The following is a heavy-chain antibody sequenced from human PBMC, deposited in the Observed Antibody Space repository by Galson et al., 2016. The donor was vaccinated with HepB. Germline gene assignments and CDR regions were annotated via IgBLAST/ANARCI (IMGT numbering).Heavy chain of an antibody. V-gene: IGHV3-23*01. Sequence: SLRLSCAASGFTFKNYAMNWVRQAPGKGLEWVSGISDSAGSTYFADSVKGRFTISRDNSKNTLYLQMNSLRVEDTAVYYCAKGTTLQVHFGYFGHWGQGTLVTVSS. J-gene: IGHJ4*02. CDR2: ISDSAGST. CDR3: AKGTTLQVHFGYFGH. D-gene: IGHD1/OR15-1a*01. CDR1: GFTFKNYA.